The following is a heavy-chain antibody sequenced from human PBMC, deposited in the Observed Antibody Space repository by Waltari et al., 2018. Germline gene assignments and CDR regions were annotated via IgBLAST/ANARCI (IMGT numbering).Heavy chain of an antibody. J-gene: IGHJ6*01. CDR3: AKTLLLSLYALDV. CDR1: GGPLSGHY. CDR2: VSHRGNT. D-gene: IGHD1-26*01. V-gene: IGHV4-34*02. Sequence: QVHLQQWGAGLLKPSETLPLTCGVSGGPLSGHYWSWIRQSPERGLEWIGEVSHRGNTTYNPSLSGRATISVDTSRSQVSLKLHSVTAADTAVYYCAKTLLLSLYALDVWGQGTTVIVSS.